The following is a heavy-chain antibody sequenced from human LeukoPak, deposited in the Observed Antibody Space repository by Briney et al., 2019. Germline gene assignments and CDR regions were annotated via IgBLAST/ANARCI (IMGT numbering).Heavy chain of an antibody. CDR3: ARAVTMVRGVNRPFDY. J-gene: IGHJ4*02. CDR1: GYTFTGYY. CDR2: INPNSGGT. D-gene: IGHD3-10*01. Sequence: ASVTVSCKASGYTFTGYYMHWVRQAPGQGLEWMGWINPNSGGTNYAQKFQGRVTMTRDTSISTAYMELSRLRSDDTAVYYCARAVTMVRGVNRPFDYWGQGTLVTVSS. V-gene: IGHV1-2*02.